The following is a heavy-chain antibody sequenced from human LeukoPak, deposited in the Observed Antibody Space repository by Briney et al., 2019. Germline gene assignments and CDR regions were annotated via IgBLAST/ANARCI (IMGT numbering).Heavy chain of an antibody. CDR3: ARERARFLEWSTLGPPHYYYYYMDV. D-gene: IGHD3-3*01. CDR2: INTNTGNP. J-gene: IGHJ6*03. V-gene: IGHV7-4-1*02. Sequence: ASVKVSCKASGYTFTTYSMNWVRQAPGQGLEWMGWINTNTGNPTYAQGFTGRFVFSLDTSVSTAYQQISSLKAEDTAVYYCARERARFLEWSTLGPPHYYYYYMDVWGKGTTVTVSS. CDR1: GYTFTTYS.